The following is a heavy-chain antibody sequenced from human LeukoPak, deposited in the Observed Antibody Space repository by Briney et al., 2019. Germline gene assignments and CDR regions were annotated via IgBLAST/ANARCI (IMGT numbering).Heavy chain of an antibody. V-gene: IGHV3-23*01. CDR2: ISGSGGST. Sequence: GGSLRLSCAASGFTFTTYWMSWVRQAPGKGLEWVSAISGSGGSTYYADSVKGRFTISRDNSKNTLYLQMNSLRAEDTAVYYCAKSPAILRYFDWLLSFDYWGQGTLVTVSS. J-gene: IGHJ4*02. D-gene: IGHD3-9*01. CDR1: GFTFTTYW. CDR3: AKSPAILRYFDWLLSFDY.